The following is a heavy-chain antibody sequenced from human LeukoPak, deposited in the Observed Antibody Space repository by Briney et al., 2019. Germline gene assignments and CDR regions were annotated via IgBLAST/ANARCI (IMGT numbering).Heavy chain of an antibody. CDR2: IYLGDSDT. J-gene: IGHJ4*02. CDR3: ARRACSGDSCLDY. V-gene: IGHV5-51*01. CDR1: GFSLTTYG. D-gene: IGHD2-15*01. Sequence: GESLKISCKGSGFSLTTYGIDWVRQTPGKGLEWIGIIYLGDSDTRYSPSFQGQVTISGDKSINTAYMHWSNLKASDTAMYYCARRACSGDSCLDYWGQGTLVTVSS.